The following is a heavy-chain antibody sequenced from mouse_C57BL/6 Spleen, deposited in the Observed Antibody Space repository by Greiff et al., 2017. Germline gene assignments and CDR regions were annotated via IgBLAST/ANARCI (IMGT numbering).Heavy chain of an antibody. J-gene: IGHJ3*01. CDR3: AREDYYGSSTWFAY. CDR2: IYPGSGNT. CDR1: GYTFTDYY. D-gene: IGHD1-1*01. Sequence: VKLMESGAELVRPGASVKLSCKASGYTFTDYYINWVKQRPGQGLEWIARIYPGSGNTYYNEQFKGKATLTAEKSSSTAYMQLSSLTSEDSAVYFCAREDYYGSSTWFAYWGQGTLVTVSA. V-gene: IGHV1-76*01.